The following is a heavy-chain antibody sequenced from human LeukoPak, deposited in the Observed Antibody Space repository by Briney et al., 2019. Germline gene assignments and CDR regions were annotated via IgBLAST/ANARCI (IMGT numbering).Heavy chain of an antibody. Sequence: GGSLRLSCAASGFTFDDYAMHWVRQAPGKGLEWVSLISWDGGSTYYADSVKGRFTISRDNAKNSLYLQMNSLRAEDMALYYCAKGNDFWSGYFDYWGQGTLVTVSS. J-gene: IGHJ4*02. CDR3: AKGNDFWSGYFDY. CDR2: ISWDGGST. CDR1: GFTFDDYA. V-gene: IGHV3-43D*03. D-gene: IGHD3-3*01.